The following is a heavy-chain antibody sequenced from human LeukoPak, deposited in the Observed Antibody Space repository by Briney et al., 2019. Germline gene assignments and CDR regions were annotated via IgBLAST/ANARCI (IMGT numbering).Heavy chain of an antibody. V-gene: IGHV4-59*01. Sequence: MASETLSLTRTVSGGSISSYYWSWIRQPPGKGLEWIGYMYYSGRTNYNPSLKSRVTISINTSKNQLSLRLSSVTAADTAVYYCARGSDYGDYWGQGTLVTVSS. CDR1: GGSISSYY. CDR2: MYYSGRT. D-gene: IGHD3-3*01. CDR3: ARGSDYGDY. J-gene: IGHJ4*02.